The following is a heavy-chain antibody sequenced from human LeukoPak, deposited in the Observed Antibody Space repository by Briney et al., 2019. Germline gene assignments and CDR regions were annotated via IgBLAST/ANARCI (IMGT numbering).Heavy chain of an antibody. V-gene: IGHV1-69*13. Sequence: ASVKVSCKASGGTFSSYAISWVRQAPGQGLEWMGGIIPIFGTANYAQKFQGRVTNTADESTSTAYMELSSLRSEDTAVYYCARDVVMGTSLTREYFQHWGQGTLVTVSS. CDR2: IIPIFGTA. D-gene: IGHD4-23*01. CDR3: ARDVVMGTSLTREYFQH. J-gene: IGHJ1*01. CDR1: GGTFSSYA.